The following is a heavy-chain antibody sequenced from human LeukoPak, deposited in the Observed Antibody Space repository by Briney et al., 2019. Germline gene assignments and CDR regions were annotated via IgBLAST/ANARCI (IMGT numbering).Heavy chain of an antibody. Sequence: PSETLSLTCTVSGGSISSYYWSWIRQPPGKGLEWIGYIYYSGSTNYNPSLKSRVTISVDTSKNQFSLKLSSVTAADTAVYYCARSPWYSKNWFDPWGQGTLVTVSS. V-gene: IGHV4-59*08. D-gene: IGHD6-13*01. CDR2: IYYSGST. CDR3: ARSPWYSKNWFDP. J-gene: IGHJ5*02. CDR1: GGSISSYY.